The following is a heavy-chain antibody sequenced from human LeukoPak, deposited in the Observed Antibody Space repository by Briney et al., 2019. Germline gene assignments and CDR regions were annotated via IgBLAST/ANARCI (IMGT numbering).Heavy chain of an antibody. V-gene: IGHV3-43D*03. D-gene: IGHD3-10*01. CDR2: ISWDGGST. Sequence: GGSLRLSCVASGFTFDDYAMHWVRQAPGKGLGWVSLISWDGGSTYYADSVKGRFTISRDNSKNSLYLQMNSLRAEDTALYYCAKDAGGYYYGSGSYGYFDYWGQGTLVTVSS. J-gene: IGHJ4*02. CDR1: GFTFDDYA. CDR3: AKDAGGYYYGSGSYGYFDY.